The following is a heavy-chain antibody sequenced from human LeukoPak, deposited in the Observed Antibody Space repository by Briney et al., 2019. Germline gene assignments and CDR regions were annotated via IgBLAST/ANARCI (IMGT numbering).Heavy chain of an antibody. V-gene: IGHV1-2*02. CDR2: INPNSGDT. CDR3: ARVGGSGRSNPYYLDY. Sequence: ASVKVSCKASGYTFSDYYIHWVRQAPGQGLEWMGWINPNSGDTKFAQKFQVRVTMTRDTSVSTAYLDLSRLRFDDTAVYYCARVGGSGRSNPYYLDYWGQGTLVTVSS. D-gene: IGHD3-10*01. CDR1: GYTFSDYY. J-gene: IGHJ4*02.